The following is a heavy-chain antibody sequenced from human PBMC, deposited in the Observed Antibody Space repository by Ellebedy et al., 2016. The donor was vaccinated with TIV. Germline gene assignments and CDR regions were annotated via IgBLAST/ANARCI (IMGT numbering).Heavy chain of an antibody. CDR1: GCHFNKYG. Sequence: GESLKISXASSGCHFNKYGMHWVRQAPGKGLEWVAVIWDDGSKQFYVDSVKGRFTISRANVNNTLYLQITSLRAEDTGVYYCARDGATVGDWYFDLWGRGTLVTVSS. J-gene: IGHJ2*01. V-gene: IGHV3-33*01. D-gene: IGHD4-23*01. CDR2: IWDDGSKQ. CDR3: ARDGATVGDWYFDL.